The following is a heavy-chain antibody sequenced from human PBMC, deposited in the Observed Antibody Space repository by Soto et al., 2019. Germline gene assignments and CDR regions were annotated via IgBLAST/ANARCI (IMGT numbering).Heavy chain of an antibody. Sequence: PREYLRLPRAASGVMFSDYAKAGGRQAPGKGLEWVSSISGSGGHSSYADSVKGRFTISRDSVKNMLSLDMSDLRAEDTAVYYCAKFYCRLDDHGSVFDSWAQ. J-gene: IGHJ4*01. V-gene: IGHV3-23*01. CDR1: GVMFSDYA. CDR2: ISGSGGHS. CDR3: AKFYCRLDDHGSVFDS. D-gene: IGHD3-10*01.